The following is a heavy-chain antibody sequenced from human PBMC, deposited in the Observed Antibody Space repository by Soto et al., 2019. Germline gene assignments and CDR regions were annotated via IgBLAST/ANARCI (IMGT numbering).Heavy chain of an antibody. CDR3: AASWVGCGGFNYYGMDV. D-gene: IGHD2-21*01. CDR1: GGSISSYY. Sequence: SETLSLTCTVSGGSISSYYWSWIRQPPGKGLEWIGYIYYSGSTNYNPSLKSRVTISVDTSKNQFSLKLSSVTAADTAVYYCAASWVGCGGFNYYGMDVWGQGTTVTVAS. J-gene: IGHJ6*02. CDR2: IYYSGST. V-gene: IGHV4-59*12.